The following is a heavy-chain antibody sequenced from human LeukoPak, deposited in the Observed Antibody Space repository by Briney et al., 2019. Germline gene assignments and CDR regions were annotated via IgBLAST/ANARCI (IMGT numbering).Heavy chain of an antibody. CDR1: SYSISSGYY. CDR3: ARVPHGETIFGVVLYWFDP. V-gene: IGHV4-38-2*02. CDR2: IYHSGSA. Sequence: SETLSLTCTVSSYSISSGYYWGWIRQPPGKGLEWIGSIYHSGSAYYNPSPKSRVTASVDTSKNQFSLKLNSVTAADTAVYYCARVPHGETIFGVVLYWFDPWGQGTLVTVFS. D-gene: IGHD3-3*01. J-gene: IGHJ5*02.